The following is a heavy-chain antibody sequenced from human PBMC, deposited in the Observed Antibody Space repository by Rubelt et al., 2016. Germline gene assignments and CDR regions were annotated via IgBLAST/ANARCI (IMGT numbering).Heavy chain of an antibody. J-gene: IGHJ4*02. CDR2: LAYDGSNL. D-gene: IGHD4-17*01. CDR3: AKGTGYGDYALGY. CDR1: RFTFSDYG. Sequence: QVQLVESGGGVVQSGGSLRLSCAASRFTFSDYGMHWVRQAPGKGLQWVAVLAYDGSNLYYGDSWKGRLTSAGDNSNNTLYLQMNRLRAEDTAVYDCAKGTGYGDYALGYWGQGTLVTVSS. V-gene: IGHV3-30*18.